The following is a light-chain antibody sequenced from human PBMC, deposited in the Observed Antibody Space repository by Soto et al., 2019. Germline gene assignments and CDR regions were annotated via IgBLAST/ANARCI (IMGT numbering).Light chain of an antibody. Sequence: DVQMAQSPSAMSASVGDRVTIACRASQDISRFVAWFQHKPGRAPERLIYETSNLQPGVPSRFSGNGSGTEFTLAISGLQPEDFATYYCLQHNTYPYTFGQGTRLEIK. CDR3: LQHNTYPYT. CDR2: ETS. J-gene: IGKJ5*01. CDR1: QDISRF. V-gene: IGKV1-17*03.